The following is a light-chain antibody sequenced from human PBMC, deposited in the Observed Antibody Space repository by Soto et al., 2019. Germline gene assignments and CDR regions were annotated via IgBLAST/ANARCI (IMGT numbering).Light chain of an antibody. J-gene: IGLJ1*01. V-gene: IGLV2-23*01. CDR1: SSDVGSYNL. CDR2: EGS. Sequence: QSVLTQPASVSGSPGQSITISCTGTSSDVGSYNLVSWYQQHPGKAPKLMIYEGSKRPSGVSNRFSGSKSGNTASLTISGLQAEDEADYYCCSYAGSSTDVFGTETKVTVL. CDR3: CSYAGSSTDV.